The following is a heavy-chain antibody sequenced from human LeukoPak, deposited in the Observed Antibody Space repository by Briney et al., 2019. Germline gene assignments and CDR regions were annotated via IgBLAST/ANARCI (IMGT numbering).Heavy chain of an antibody. D-gene: IGHD2-2*02. CDR2: IYPGDSDT. Sequence: SGESLKISCKGSGYSFTSYWIGWVRQMPGKGLEWMGIIYPGDSDTRYSPSFRGQVTISADKSISTAYLQWSSLKASDTAMYYCARHGLDCSSTSCYTDYWGQGTLVTVSS. J-gene: IGHJ4*02. CDR3: ARHGLDCSSTSCYTDY. CDR1: GYSFTSYW. V-gene: IGHV5-51*01.